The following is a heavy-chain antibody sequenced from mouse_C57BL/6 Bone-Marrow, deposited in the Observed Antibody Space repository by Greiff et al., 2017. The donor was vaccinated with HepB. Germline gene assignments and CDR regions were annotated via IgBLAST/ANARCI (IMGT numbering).Heavy chain of an antibody. CDR3: ARFYYGNWGGD. V-gene: IGHV1-59*01. CDR2: IDPSDSYT. J-gene: IGHJ2*01. Sequence: VQLQQPGAELVRPGTSVKLSCKASGYTFTSYWMHWVKQRPGQGLEWIGVIDPSDSYTNYNQKFKGKATLTVDTSSSTAYMQLSSLTSEDSAVYDCARFYYGNWGGDWGKGTTLTVSS. CDR1: GYTFTSYW. D-gene: IGHD2-1*01.